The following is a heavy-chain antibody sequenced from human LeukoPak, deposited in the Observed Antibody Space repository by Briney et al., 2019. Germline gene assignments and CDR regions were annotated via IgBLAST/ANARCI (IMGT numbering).Heavy chain of an antibody. V-gene: IGHV3-23*01. CDR1: GFTISSYA. D-gene: IGHD6-13*01. Sequence: GGSLRLSCAASGFTISSYAMSWVRQAPGKGLEWVTAIIVGGGSTYYADSVKGRLTISRDNSKNTLYLQMNSLRAEDTALYYCARDRVAVTGIGVFVYWGQGTLVTVSS. CDR2: IIVGGGST. CDR3: ARDRVAVTGIGVFVY. J-gene: IGHJ4*02.